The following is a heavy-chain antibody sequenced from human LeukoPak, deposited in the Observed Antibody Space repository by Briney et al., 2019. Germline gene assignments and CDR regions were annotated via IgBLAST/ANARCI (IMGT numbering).Heavy chain of an antibody. D-gene: IGHD3-22*01. CDR1: GYTFTSYA. CDR2: INAGNGNT. Sequence: ASVKVSCKASGYTFTSYAMHWVRQAPGQRLEWMGWINAGNGNTKYSQKLQGRVTMTTDTSTSTAYMELRSLRSDDTAVYYCARSPDYYDSSGYYPFDPWGRGTLVTVSS. V-gene: IGHV1-3*01. J-gene: IGHJ5*02. CDR3: ARSPDYYDSSGYYPFDP.